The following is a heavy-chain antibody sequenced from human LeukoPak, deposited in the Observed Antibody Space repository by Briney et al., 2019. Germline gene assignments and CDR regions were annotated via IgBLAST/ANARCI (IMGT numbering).Heavy chain of an antibody. D-gene: IGHD3-10*01. CDR2: IYYSGST. CDR1: GGSISSSSYY. CDR3: ARGAWAVRGVIWFSDPYHFDY. J-gene: IGHJ4*02. V-gene: IGHV4-39*07. Sequence: KASETLSLTCTVSGGSISSSSYYWGWIRQPPGKGLEWIGSIYYSGSTYYNPSLKSRVTISVDTSKNQFSLKLSSVTAADTAVYYCARGAWAVRGVIWFSDPYHFDYWGQGTLVTVSS.